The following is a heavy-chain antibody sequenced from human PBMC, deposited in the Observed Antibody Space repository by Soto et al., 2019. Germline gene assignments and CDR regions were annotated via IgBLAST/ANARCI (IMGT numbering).Heavy chain of an antibody. CDR1: GFTFGSYA. D-gene: IGHD2-2*01. Sequence: EVQLLESGGGLVQPGGSLRLSCVVSGFTFGSYAMSWVRQAPGKGPEWVAILGGNGFTTYYADSVKGRFTISGDKSKSTLFLQMNSLKADHTGVYYCAKALRPSLNFFYYMDVWGRGTAVTVSS. CDR2: LGGNGFTT. V-gene: IGHV3-23*01. J-gene: IGHJ6*03. CDR3: AKALRPSLNFFYYMDV.